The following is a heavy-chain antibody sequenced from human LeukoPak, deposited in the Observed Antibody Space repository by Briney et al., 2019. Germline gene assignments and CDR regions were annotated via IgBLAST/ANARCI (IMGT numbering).Heavy chain of an antibody. CDR2: ISYDGSNK. CDR3: ARDTSGYYDY. CDR1: GFTFSSYA. V-gene: IGHV3-30*04. J-gene: IGHJ4*02. D-gene: IGHD2-15*01. Sequence: GGSLRLSCAASGFTFSSYAMHWVRQAPGKGLEWVAVISYDGSNKYYADSVKGRFTISRDNSKNTLYLQMNSLRAEDTAVYYCARDTSGYYDYWGQGALVTVSS.